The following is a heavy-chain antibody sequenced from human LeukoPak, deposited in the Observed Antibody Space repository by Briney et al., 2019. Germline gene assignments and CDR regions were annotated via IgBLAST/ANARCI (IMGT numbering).Heavy chain of an antibody. J-gene: IGHJ4*02. D-gene: IGHD3-10*01. CDR2: ISGSGGST. CDR1: GFTFSSYA. V-gene: IGHV3-23*01. CDR3: AKVPYGSGSCFDY. Sequence: GGSLRLSRAASGFTFSSYAMSSVRQAPGKRLEWGSAISGSGGSTYYADPVKGRFTISRDNSKNTLYLQMNSLRAEATAVYYCAKVPYGSGSCFDYWGQGTLVTVSS.